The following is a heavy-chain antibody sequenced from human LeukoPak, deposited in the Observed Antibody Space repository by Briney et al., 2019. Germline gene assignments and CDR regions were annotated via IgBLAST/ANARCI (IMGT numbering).Heavy chain of an antibody. J-gene: IGHJ5*02. CDR1: GGSISSYY. CDR2: IYYSGST. V-gene: IGHV4-59*01. Sequence: SETLSLTCTVSGGSISSYYWSWIRQPPGKGLEWIGYIYYSGSTNYNPALKSRVTISVDTSKNQFSLKLSSVTAADTAVYYCAREGSGSYVNWFDPWGQGTLVTVSS. CDR3: AREGSGSYVNWFDP. D-gene: IGHD1-26*01.